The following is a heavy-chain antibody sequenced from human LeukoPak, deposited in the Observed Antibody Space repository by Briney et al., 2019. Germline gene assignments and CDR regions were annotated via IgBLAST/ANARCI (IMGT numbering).Heavy chain of an antibody. Sequence: GGSLRLSCAASGFTFSGSAMHWVRQASGKGLEWVGRIRSKANSYATAYAASVKGRFTISRGDSKNTAYLQMNSLKTEDTAVYYCTSRLDYGDFYFDYWGQGTLVTVSS. V-gene: IGHV3-73*01. CDR2: IRSKANSYAT. D-gene: IGHD4-17*01. CDR1: GFTFSGSA. CDR3: TSRLDYGDFYFDY. J-gene: IGHJ4*02.